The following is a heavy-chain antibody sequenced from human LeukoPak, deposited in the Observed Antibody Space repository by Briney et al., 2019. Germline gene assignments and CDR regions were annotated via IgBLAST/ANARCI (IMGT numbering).Heavy chain of an antibody. Sequence: SETLSLTCTVSGGSISSYYWSWIRQPPGKGLEWIGYIYYSGSTNYNPSLKSRVTISVDTSKNQFSLKLSSVTAADTAMYYCASDYGSGSYPLYGGLRYWGQGTLVTVSS. D-gene: IGHD3-10*01. CDR3: ASDYGSGSYPLYGGLRY. CDR2: IYYSGST. J-gene: IGHJ4*02. CDR1: GGSISSYY. V-gene: IGHV4-59*01.